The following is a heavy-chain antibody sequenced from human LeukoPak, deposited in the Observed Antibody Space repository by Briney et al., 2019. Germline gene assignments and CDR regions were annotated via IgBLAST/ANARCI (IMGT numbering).Heavy chain of an antibody. CDR2: IYYSGST. Sequence: PSETLSLTCTVSGGSISSYCWSWIRQPPGKGLEWIGYIYYSGSTNYNPSPKSRVTISVDTSKNQFSLKLSSVTAADTAVYYCASVRYPAYCSGGSCYSDYYYGMDVWGQGTTVTVSS. D-gene: IGHD2-15*01. V-gene: IGHV4-59*01. CDR1: GGSISSYC. J-gene: IGHJ6*02. CDR3: ASVRYPAYCSGGSCYSDYYYGMDV.